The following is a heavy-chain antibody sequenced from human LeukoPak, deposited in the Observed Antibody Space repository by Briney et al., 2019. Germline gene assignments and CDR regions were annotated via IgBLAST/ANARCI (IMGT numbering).Heavy chain of an antibody. V-gene: IGHV1-69*06. D-gene: IGHD1-26*01. CDR3: ARGRIVGATTSSDY. CDR2: IIPIFGTA. CDR1: GGTFSSYA. J-gene: IGHJ4*02. Sequence: SVKVSCKASGGTFSSYAISWVRQAPGQGLEWMGGIIPIFGTANYAQKFQGRVTITADKSTSTAYMELSSLRSEDTAVYYCARGRIVGATTSSDYWGQGTLVTVSS.